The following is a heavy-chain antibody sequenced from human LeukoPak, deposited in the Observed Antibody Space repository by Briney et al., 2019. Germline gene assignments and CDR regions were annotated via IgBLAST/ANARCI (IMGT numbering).Heavy chain of an antibody. Sequence: SETLSLTCTVSGGSISSGSYYWSWIRQPAGKGLEWIGRIYTSGSTNYNPSLNSRVTISVDTSKNQFSLKLSSVTAADTAVYYCARLSLFGDPFDYWGQGTLVTVSS. CDR3: ARLSLFGDPFDY. CDR2: IYTSGST. D-gene: IGHD4-17*01. J-gene: IGHJ4*02. CDR1: GGSISSGSYY. V-gene: IGHV4-61*02.